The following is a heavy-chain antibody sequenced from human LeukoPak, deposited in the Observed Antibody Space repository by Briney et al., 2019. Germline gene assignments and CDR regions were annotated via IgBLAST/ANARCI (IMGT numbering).Heavy chain of an antibody. V-gene: IGHV3-30-3*01. J-gene: IGHJ3*02. CDR1: GFTFSSYA. Sequence: PGGSLRLSCAASGFTFSSYAMHWVRQAPGKGLEWVAVISYDGSNKYYADSVKGRFTISRDNSKNTLYLQMNSLRAEDTAVYYCARGIRGYAFDIWGQGTMVTASS. CDR3: ARGIRGYAFDI. D-gene: IGHD3-10*01. CDR2: ISYDGSNK.